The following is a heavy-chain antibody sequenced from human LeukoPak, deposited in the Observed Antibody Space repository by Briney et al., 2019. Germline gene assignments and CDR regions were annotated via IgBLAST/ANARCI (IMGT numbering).Heavy chain of an antibody. CDR1: GGSISSGGYY. V-gene: IGHV4-30-2*01. Sequence: PSETLSLTCTVSGGSISSGGYYWSWIRQPPGKGLEWIGYIYHSGSTYYNPSLKSRVTISVDRSKNQFSLKLSSVTAADTAVYYCARDRGTYDSSGYFFDYWGQGTLVTVS. CDR2: IYHSGST. D-gene: IGHD3-22*01. J-gene: IGHJ4*02. CDR3: ARDRGTYDSSGYFFDY.